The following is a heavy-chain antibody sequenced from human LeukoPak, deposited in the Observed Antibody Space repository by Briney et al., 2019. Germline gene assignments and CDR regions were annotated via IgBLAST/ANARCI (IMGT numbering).Heavy chain of an antibody. Sequence: GESLKISCKGSGYSFTSYWIGWVRQMPGKGLEWMGILYPGDSDTRYSPSFQGQVTISADKSISTAYLQWSSLKASDTAMYYCARTIAAAGQGVHYWGQGTLVTVSS. V-gene: IGHV5-51*01. CDR2: LYPGDSDT. CDR1: GYSFTSYW. D-gene: IGHD6-13*01. CDR3: ARTIAAAGQGVHY. J-gene: IGHJ4*02.